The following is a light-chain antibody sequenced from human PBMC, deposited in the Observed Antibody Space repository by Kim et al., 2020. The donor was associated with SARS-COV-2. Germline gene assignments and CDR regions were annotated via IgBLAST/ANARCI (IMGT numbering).Light chain of an antibody. J-gene: IGLJ1*01. CDR2: QNT. CDR1: KLGNKY. Sequence: SVSHGQTASITCSGDKLGNKYVCWYKQKPGQSPVLVIYQNTKRPSEIPERFSGSNSGNTATLTISGTQAMDEADYYCQAWDTSTYVFGTGTKVTVL. V-gene: IGLV3-1*01. CDR3: QAWDTSTYV.